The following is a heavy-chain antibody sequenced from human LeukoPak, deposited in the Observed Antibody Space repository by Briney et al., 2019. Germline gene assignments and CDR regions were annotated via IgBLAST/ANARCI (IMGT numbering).Heavy chain of an antibody. J-gene: IGHJ4*02. CDR2: IWYDGSNK. Sequence: PGRSLRLSCAASGFTFSSYGMHWVRQAPGKGLEWVAVIWYDGSNKYYADSVKGRFTISRDNSKNTLHLQMNSLRDEDTAVYYWARESEYYYDSSGYYPKGSDYWGQGTLVTVSS. V-gene: IGHV3-33*01. D-gene: IGHD3-22*01. CDR1: GFTFSSYG. CDR3: ARESEYYYDSSGYYPKGSDY.